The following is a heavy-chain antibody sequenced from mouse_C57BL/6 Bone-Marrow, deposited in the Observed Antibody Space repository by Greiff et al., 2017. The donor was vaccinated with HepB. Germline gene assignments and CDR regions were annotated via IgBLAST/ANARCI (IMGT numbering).Heavy chain of an antibody. J-gene: IGHJ3*01. CDR3: ARRWAWFAY. V-gene: IGHV1-50*01. CDR2: IDPSDSYT. CDR1: GYTFTSYW. Sequence: QVQLQQPGAELVKPGASVKLSCKASGYTFTSYWMQWVKQRPGQGLEWIGEIDPSDSYTNYNQKFKGKATLTVDTSSSTAYMQLSRLTSEDSAVYYCARRWAWFAYWGQGTLVTVSA. D-gene: IGHD4-1*01.